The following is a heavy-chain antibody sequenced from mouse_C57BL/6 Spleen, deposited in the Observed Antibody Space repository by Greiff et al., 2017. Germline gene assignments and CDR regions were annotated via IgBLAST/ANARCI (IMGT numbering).Heavy chain of an antibody. J-gene: IGHJ3*01. Sequence: QVQLQQPGAELVRPGASVTLSCKASGYTFTDYEMHWVKQTPVHGLEWIGAIDPDTGGTAYNQKFKGKAILTADKSSSTAYMELRSLTSEDSAVYYCTTNYYGRSYGLADWGQGTLVTVSA. D-gene: IGHD1-1*01. CDR1: GYTFTDYE. CDR2: IDPDTGGT. CDR3: TTNYYGRSYGLAD. V-gene: IGHV1-15*01.